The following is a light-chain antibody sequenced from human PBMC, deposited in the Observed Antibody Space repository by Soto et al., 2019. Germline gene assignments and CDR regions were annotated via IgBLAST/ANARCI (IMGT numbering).Light chain of an antibody. CDR3: QQRSNLPRT. CDR2: DAS. CDR1: QSVSTY. Sequence: EIVLTQSPATLSLSPGERATLSRRASQSVSTYLAWYQQKAGQAPRLLIYDASNRATGIPARFSGSGSGTDLTLTIISLQPEEFAVDYCQQRSNLPRTFGRGTKVDIK. V-gene: IGKV3-11*01. J-gene: IGKJ1*01.